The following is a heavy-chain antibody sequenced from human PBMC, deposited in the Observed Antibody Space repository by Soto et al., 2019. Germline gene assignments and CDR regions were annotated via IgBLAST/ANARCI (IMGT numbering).Heavy chain of an antibody. Sequence: GASVKVSCKASGYTFTSYDINWVRQATGQRLEWMGWINAGNGNTKYSQKFQGRVTITRDTSASTAYMELSSLRSEDTAVYYCARDIMITFGGVTYYYYYMDVWGKGTTVTVSS. D-gene: IGHD3-16*01. J-gene: IGHJ6*03. V-gene: IGHV1-3*01. CDR3: ARDIMITFGGVTYYYYYMDV. CDR1: GYTFTSYD. CDR2: INAGNGNT.